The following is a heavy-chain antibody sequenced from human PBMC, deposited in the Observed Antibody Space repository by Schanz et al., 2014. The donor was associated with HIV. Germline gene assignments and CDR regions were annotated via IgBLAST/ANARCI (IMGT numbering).Heavy chain of an antibody. CDR3: ARDVQPLYGMDV. CDR1: GGTFRSFA. J-gene: IGHJ6*02. V-gene: IGHV1-69*06. Sequence: QVQLVQSGAEVKKPGSSVKVSCKASGGTFRSFAISWVRQAPGQGLEWMGDIIPILGGANYAQKFQGRVTITVDKSTSTVYMELIGLRSEDTAIYYCARDVQPLYGMDVWGQGTTVTVSS. D-gene: IGHD5-18*01. CDR2: IIPILGGA.